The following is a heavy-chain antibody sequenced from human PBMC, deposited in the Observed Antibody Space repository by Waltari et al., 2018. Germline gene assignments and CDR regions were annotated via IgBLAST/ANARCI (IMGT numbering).Heavy chain of an antibody. J-gene: IGHJ4*02. V-gene: IGHV4-34*01. Sequence: QVQLQQWGAGLLKPSETLSLTCAVYGGSFSGYYWSWIRQPPGKGLEWIGEINHSGSTNYNPSLKSRVTISVDTSKNQFCLKLSSVTAADTAVYYCARVPLAARPPYFDYWGQGTLVTVSS. D-gene: IGHD6-6*01. CDR1: GGSFSGYY. CDR3: ARVPLAARPPYFDY. CDR2: INHSGST.